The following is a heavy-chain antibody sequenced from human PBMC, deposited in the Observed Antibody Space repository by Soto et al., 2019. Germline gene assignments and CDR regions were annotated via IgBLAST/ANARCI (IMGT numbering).Heavy chain of an antibody. CDR3: ARDYRGYTTGYAFDI. D-gene: IGHD5-18*01. V-gene: IGHV4-61*01. CDR1: GGSVSSGSHY. Sequence: QVQLQESGPGLVKPSETLSLTCTVSGGSVSSGSHYWSWIRQPPGKGLEWIGYVYYSGTTNYNPSLNGRVTISVDTSRNQFSLKLSSVTAADTAVYYCARDYRGYTTGYAFDIWGQGTMVTVSS. CDR2: VYYSGTT. J-gene: IGHJ3*02.